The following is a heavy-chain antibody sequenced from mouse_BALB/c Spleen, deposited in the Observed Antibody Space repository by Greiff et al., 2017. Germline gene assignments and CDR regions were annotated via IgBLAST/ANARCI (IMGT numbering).Heavy chain of an antibody. CDR3: ARDMGGNYVFDY. CDR1: GFTFTDYY. D-gene: IGHD2-1*01. V-gene: IGHV7-3*02. Sequence: EVQGVESGGGLVQPGGSLRLSCATSGFTFTDYYMSWVRQPPGKALEWLGFIRNKANGYTTEYSASVKGRFTISRDNSQSILYLQMNTLRAEDSATYYCARDMGGNYVFDYWGQGTTLTVSS. J-gene: IGHJ2*01. CDR2: IRNKANGYTT.